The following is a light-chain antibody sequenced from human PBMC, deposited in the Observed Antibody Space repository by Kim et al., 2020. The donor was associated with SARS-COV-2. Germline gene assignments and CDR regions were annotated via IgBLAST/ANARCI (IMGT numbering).Light chain of an antibody. V-gene: IGLV8-61*01. CDR3: VLYMGSGIWV. J-gene: IGLJ3*02. Sequence: GGTVTHTCGLSSGSVSTSYYPSWYQQTPGQAPRTLIYSTNTRSSGVPDRFSGSILGNKAALTITGAQADDESDYYCVLYMGSGIWVFGGGTQLTVL. CDR2: STN. CDR1: SGSVSTSYY.